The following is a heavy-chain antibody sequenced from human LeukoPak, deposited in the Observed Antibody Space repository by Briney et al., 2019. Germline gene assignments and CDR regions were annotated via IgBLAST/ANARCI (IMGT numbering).Heavy chain of an antibody. CDR3: ARGPPRGKYYYMDV. Sequence: GGSLRLSCAASGFTFSSFDMLWLRQPTGQGLEWVSTIGTASDTYYPGSVEGRFTLSRDNAKNSLYLQMNSLAAGDTAVYYCARGPPRGKYYYMDVWGKGTTVTVSS. CDR1: GFTFSSFD. J-gene: IGHJ6*03. D-gene: IGHD1-1*01. V-gene: IGHV3-13*01. CDR2: IGTASDT.